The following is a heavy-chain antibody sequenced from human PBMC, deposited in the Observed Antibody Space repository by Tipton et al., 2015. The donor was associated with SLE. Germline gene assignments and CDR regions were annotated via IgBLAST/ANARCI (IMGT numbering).Heavy chain of an antibody. CDR2: MNPNSCIK. CDR1: GYTFTSYD. Sequence: QLVQSGAEVKKPGASVKVSCKASGYTFTSYDINWVRQATGQGLEWLGWMNPNSCIKGYAQKFQGRVTMTRNTSISTAYMELSSLRSEDTAVYYCARGVVAATDFQYWGQGTLVTVSS. J-gene: IGHJ1*01. V-gene: IGHV1-8*01. CDR3: ARGVVAATDFQY. D-gene: IGHD2-15*01.